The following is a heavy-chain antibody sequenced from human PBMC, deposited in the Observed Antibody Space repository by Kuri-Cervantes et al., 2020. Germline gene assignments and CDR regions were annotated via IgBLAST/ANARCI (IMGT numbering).Heavy chain of an antibody. J-gene: IGHJ4*02. V-gene: IGHV4-4*02. D-gene: IGHD2-21*01. CDR3: ARGSIRGHFDY. CDR2: IYRGGST. CDR1: GGSISSSNW. Sequence: SETLSLTCAVSGGSISSSNWWSWVRQPPGKGLEWIGEIYRGGSTNYNPSLKSRVTISVDTSKNQFSLKLSSVTAADTAVYYCARGSIRGHFDYWGQGTLVTVSS.